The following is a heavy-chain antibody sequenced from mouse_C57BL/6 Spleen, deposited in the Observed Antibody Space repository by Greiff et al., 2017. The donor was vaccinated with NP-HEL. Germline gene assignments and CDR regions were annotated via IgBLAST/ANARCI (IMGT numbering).Heavy chain of an antibody. CDR3: ARKNYGSRYEFAY. CDR2: IYPGSGNT. Sequence: VQLVESGAELVRPGASVKLSCKASGYTFTDYYINWVKQRPGPGLEWIARIYPGSGNTYYNEKFKGKVTLTAEESSSTACMQLGILASEDSAVYFCARKNYGSRYEFAYWGQGALVNVAA. CDR1: GYTFTDYY. D-gene: IGHD1-1*01. V-gene: IGHV1-76*01. J-gene: IGHJ3*01.